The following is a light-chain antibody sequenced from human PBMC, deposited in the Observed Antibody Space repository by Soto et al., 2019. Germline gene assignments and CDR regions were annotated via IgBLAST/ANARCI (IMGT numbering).Light chain of an antibody. CDR1: QSVSNW. CDR2: KAS. Sequence: QMTQYPSILSASVGDRGIITCRASQSVSNWLAWYQQEPGKAPKLLIYKASLLESAVPSRFSGSGSGTEFTLTISSLQPDDITTYYCQQHKSYPVTFGQGTRLEI. CDR3: QQHKSYPVT. J-gene: IGKJ5*01. V-gene: IGKV1-5*03.